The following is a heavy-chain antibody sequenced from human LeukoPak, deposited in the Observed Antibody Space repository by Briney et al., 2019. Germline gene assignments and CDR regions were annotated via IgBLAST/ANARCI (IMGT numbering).Heavy chain of an antibody. V-gene: IGHV3-30*18. CDR3: AKSGAPDYYDSSGYYFDY. D-gene: IGHD3-22*01. Sequence: GGSLRLSCAASGFTFSSYGMHWVRQAPGKGLEWVAVISYDGSNKYYADSVKGRFTISRDNSKNTLYLQMNSLRAEDTAVYYCAKSGAPDYYDSSGYYFDYWGQGTLVTVSS. CDR1: GFTFSSYG. CDR2: ISYDGSNK. J-gene: IGHJ4*02.